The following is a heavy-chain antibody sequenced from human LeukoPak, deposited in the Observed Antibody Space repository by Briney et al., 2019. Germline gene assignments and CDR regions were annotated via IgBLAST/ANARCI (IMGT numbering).Heavy chain of an antibody. CDR3: AREARPDAFDN. J-gene: IGHJ3*02. V-gene: IGHV3-30-3*01. Sequence: GGSLRLSCAASGFTFSSYTMHWVRQAPGKGLEWVSLISYHENNKYYADSVKGRFTISRDNSKNTLYLQMNSLRADDTAVYYCAREARPDAFDNGGQGTMVTVSA. CDR2: ISYHENNK. CDR1: GFTFSSYT.